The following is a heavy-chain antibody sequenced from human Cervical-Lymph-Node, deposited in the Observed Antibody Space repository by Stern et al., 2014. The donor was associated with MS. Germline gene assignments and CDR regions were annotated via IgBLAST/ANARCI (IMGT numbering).Heavy chain of an antibody. CDR1: GGSISSSNW. CDR2: IYHSGTP. J-gene: IGHJ6*02. Sequence: VQLEESGPGLVKPSGTLSLTCAVSGGSISSSNWWSWVRQPPGKGLEWLGEIYHSGTPNYNPSLKSRVTISVDKSKNQFSLKLSSVTAADTAVYYCARGFAGYYYGMDVWGQGTTVTVSS. V-gene: IGHV4-4*02. CDR3: ARGFAGYYYGMDV.